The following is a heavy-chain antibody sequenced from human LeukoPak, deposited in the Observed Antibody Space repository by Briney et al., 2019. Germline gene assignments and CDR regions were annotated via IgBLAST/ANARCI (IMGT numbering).Heavy chain of an antibody. J-gene: IGHJ4*02. CDR3: ARGVRAAMGSYDY. D-gene: IGHD3-10*01. V-gene: IGHV4-39*07. Sequence: SETLSLTCTVSGGSISSSNYYWGWIRQPPGKGVEWIGNIYYSGNTYYNPSLKSRVTISVDTSKNQFSLKLSSVTAADTAVYYCARGVRAAMGSYDYWGQGTLVTVSS. CDR1: GGSISSSNYY. CDR2: IYYSGNT.